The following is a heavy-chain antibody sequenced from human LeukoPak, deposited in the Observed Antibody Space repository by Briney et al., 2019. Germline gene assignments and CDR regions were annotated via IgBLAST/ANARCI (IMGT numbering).Heavy chain of an antibody. CDR3: ARDGPTSVL. CDR2: INHSGST. Sequence: PSETLSLTCAVYGGSFSGYYWSWIRQPPGKGLEWIGEINHSGSTNYNPSLKSRVTISVDTSKNQFSLKLSSVTAADTAVYYCARDGPTSVLWGQGTLVTVSS. D-gene: IGHD1-1*01. CDR1: GGSFSGYY. V-gene: IGHV4-34*01. J-gene: IGHJ4*02.